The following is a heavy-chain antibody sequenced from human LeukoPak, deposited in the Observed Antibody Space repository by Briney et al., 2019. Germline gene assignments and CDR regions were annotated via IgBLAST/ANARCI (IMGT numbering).Heavy chain of an antibody. V-gene: IGHV3-53*01. CDR3: ARESSGYFDY. D-gene: IGHD3-22*01. Sequence: GGSLRLSCAASGFTVSSNDMSWVRQAPGKGLEWVSIIYSGGSTYYPDSVKGRFTISRDNSKNTLYLQMNSLRAEDTAVYYGARESSGYFDYWGQGTLVTVSS. CDR1: GFTVSSND. J-gene: IGHJ4*02. CDR2: IYSGGST.